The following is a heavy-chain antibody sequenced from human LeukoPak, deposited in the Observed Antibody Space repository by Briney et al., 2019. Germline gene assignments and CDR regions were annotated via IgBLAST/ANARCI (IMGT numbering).Heavy chain of an antibody. J-gene: IGHJ6*03. V-gene: IGHV3-43*02. CDR2: IIGDGGST. D-gene: IGHD3-3*01. CDR1: GFTFADYA. CDR3: AKGGFWSGYYTREEYYYYYYMDV. Sequence: GGSLRLSCAASGFTFADYAMHWVRQAPGKGLEWVSLIIGDGGSTYYADSVKGRFTISRDNSKNSLYLQTNSLRTEDTALYYCAKGGFWSGYYTREEYYYYYYMDVWGKGTTVTVSS.